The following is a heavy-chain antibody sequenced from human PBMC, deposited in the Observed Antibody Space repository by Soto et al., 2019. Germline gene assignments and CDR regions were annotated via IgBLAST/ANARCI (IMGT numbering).Heavy chain of an antibody. V-gene: IGHV3-23*01. Sequence: GGSLRLSCAASGFTFSSYAMSWVRQAPGKGLEWVSALSGSGGSTYYADSVKGRFTISRDNSKNTLYLQMNSLRVEDTAVYYCGKRAKYNSGPGEYWGQGTLVTVSS. J-gene: IGHJ4*02. CDR2: LSGSGGST. CDR3: GKRAKYNSGPGEY. D-gene: IGHD6-19*01. CDR1: GFTFSSYA.